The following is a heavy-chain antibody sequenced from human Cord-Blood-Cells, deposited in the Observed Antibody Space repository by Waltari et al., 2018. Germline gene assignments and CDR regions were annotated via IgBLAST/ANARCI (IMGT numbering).Heavy chain of an antibody. Sequence: QLQLQESGPGLVKPSETLSLTCTVPGGSISSSSYYWGWIRQPPGKGLEWIGSISYSGSTYYNPSLKSRVPISVDTSKNQCSLKRSSVTAADTAVYYCARHPSLYDDILTGPYYFDYWGQGTLVTVSS. CDR2: ISYSGST. CDR3: ARHPSLYDDILTGPYYFDY. CDR1: GGSISSSSYY. V-gene: IGHV4-39*01. D-gene: IGHD3-9*01. J-gene: IGHJ4*02.